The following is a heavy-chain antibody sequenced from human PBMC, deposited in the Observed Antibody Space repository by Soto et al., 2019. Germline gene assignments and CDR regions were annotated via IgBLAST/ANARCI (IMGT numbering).Heavy chain of an antibody. CDR3: AREGSSSAFDY. D-gene: IGHD6-6*01. V-gene: IGHV3-30-3*01. J-gene: IGHJ4*02. CDR1: GFTFSSYA. CDR2: ISYDGSNK. Sequence: GGSLRLSWAASGFTFSSYAMQWVRQAPGKGLEWVAVISYDGSNKYYADSVKGRFTISRDNSKNTLYLQMNSLRAEDTAVYYCAREGSSSAFDYWGQGTLVTVSS.